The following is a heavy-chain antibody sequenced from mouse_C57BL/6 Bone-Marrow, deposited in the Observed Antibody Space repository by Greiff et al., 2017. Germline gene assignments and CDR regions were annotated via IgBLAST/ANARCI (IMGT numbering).Heavy chain of an antibody. J-gene: IGHJ3*01. D-gene: IGHD1-1*01. CDR3: ARGDYYGSPWFAY. V-gene: IGHV1-64*01. Sequence: QVQLQQPGAELVRPGASVKLSCKASGYTFTSYWMHWVKQRPGQGLEWIGMIHPNSGSTNYNEKFKSKATLTVDKSSSTAYMQISSLTSEDSAVYYCARGDYYGSPWFAYWGQGTLVTVSA. CDR2: IHPNSGST. CDR1: GYTFTSYW.